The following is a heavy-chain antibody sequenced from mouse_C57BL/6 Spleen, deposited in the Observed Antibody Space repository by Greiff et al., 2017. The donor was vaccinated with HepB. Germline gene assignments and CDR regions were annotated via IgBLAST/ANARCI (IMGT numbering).Heavy chain of an antibody. CDR2: IAPYDSYT. J-gene: IGHJ3*01. CDR3: ARSKAAQAWFAY. Sequence: VQLQQPGAELVMPGASVKLSCKASGYTFTSYWMHWVKQRPGQGLEWIGEIAPYDSYTKYNQKFKGKSTLTVDTSSSTAYMQLSSLTSEDSAVYYCARSKAAQAWFAYWGQGTLVTVSA. V-gene: IGHV1-69*01. D-gene: IGHD3-2*02. CDR1: GYTFTSYW.